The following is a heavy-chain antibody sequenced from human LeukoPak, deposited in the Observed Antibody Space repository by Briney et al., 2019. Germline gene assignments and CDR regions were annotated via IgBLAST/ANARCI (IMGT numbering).Heavy chain of an antibody. Sequence: GGSLRLSCAASGFTFSDYYMNWIRQAPGKGLEWVSYISSSGNSIYYADSVKGRFTISRDNAKNSLYMQMNSLRAEDTAVYYWGRGDWSFFHPGARETRVPVS. V-gene: IGHV3-11*01. J-gene: IGHJ5*02. CDR2: ISSSGNSI. CDR1: GFTFSDYY. D-gene: IGHD3-9*01. CDR3: GRGDWSFFHP.